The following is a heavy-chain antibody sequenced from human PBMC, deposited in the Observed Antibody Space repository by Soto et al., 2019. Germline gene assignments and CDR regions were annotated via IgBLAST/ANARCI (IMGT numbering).Heavy chain of an antibody. J-gene: IGHJ4*02. Sequence: GGSLRLSCAASGFTFSSYAMSWVRQAPGKGLEWVSAISGSGGSTYYADSVKGRFTISRDNSKNTLYLQMNSLRAEDTAVYYCAKAWTYYYDSSGYYRRGAFDYWGQGTLVTAPQ. CDR1: GFTFSSYA. CDR3: AKAWTYYYDSSGYYRRGAFDY. CDR2: ISGSGGST. V-gene: IGHV3-23*01. D-gene: IGHD3-22*01.